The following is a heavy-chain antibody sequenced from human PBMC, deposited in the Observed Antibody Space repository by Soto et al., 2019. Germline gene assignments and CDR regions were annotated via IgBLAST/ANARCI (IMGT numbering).Heavy chain of an antibody. CDR3: ARSGVLRFLEWLLSDAFDI. Sequence: QVQLVQSGAEVKKPGASVKVSCKASGYTFTGYYMHWVRQAPGQGLEWMGWINPNSGGTNYAQKFQGWVTMTRDTSISTAYMELSRLRSDDTAVYYCARSGVLRFLEWLLSDAFDIWGQGTMVTVSS. CDR2: INPNSGGT. CDR1: GYTFTGYY. V-gene: IGHV1-2*04. D-gene: IGHD3-3*01. J-gene: IGHJ3*02.